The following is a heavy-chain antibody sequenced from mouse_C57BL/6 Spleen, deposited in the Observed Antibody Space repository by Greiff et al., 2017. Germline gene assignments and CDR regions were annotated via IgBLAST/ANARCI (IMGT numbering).Heavy chain of an antibody. CDR3: ARSPVVGAMDY. J-gene: IGHJ4*01. D-gene: IGHD1-1*01. Sequence: VQLQQSGAELVKPGASVKLSCTASGFNIKDYYMHWVKQRTEQGLEWIGRIDPEDGETKYAPKFPGKATITADTSSNTAYLQLSSLTSEDTAVYYCARSPVVGAMDYWGQGTSVTVSS. V-gene: IGHV14-2*01. CDR1: GFNIKDYY. CDR2: IDPEDGET.